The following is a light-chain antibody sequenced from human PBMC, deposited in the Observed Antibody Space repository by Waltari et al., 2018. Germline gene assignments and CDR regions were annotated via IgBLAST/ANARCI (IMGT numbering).Light chain of an antibody. Sequence: DIQMSQSPSTLSASVGDRVTITCRASQRISTWLAWYQQKPGKAPKLLISAASSLQSGVPSRFSGSGSGTDFTLTISCLQSEDFATYFCQQYYTYPFTFGPGTKVDIK. CDR1: QRISTW. V-gene: IGKV1-5*01. J-gene: IGKJ3*01. CDR2: AAS. CDR3: QQYYTYPFT.